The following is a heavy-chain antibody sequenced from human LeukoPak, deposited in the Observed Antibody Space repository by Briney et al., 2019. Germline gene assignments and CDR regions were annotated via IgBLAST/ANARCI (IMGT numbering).Heavy chain of an antibody. CDR3: ARDYCSSTSCLFDY. V-gene: IGHV3-33*01. D-gene: IGHD2-2*01. CDR2: IWNDGSNK. Sequence: GESLKISCAASGFTFSSYGMHWVRQAPGQGLEWVAVIWNDGSNKYYVDSVKGRFTISRDNSKNTLYLQMNSLRTEDTAVYYCARDYCSSTSCLFDYWGQGTLVTVSS. CDR1: GFTFSSYG. J-gene: IGHJ4*02.